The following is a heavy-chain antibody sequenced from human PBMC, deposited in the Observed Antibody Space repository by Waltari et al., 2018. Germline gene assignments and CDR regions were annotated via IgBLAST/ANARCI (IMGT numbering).Heavy chain of an antibody. J-gene: IGHJ6*03. V-gene: IGHV4-38-2*01. CDR2: IYESGNT. Sequence: QVQLQESGPGLVKPSETLSLTCGVSGYSMRSGYYWAWLRQPPGKGLEWIGSIYESGNTYYNPSLQSRVTISVDTSKNQFSLNLKSLTATDTAVYYCARVADSSGLGYYNHYFMDVWGKGAPVTVSS. CDR1: GYSMRSGYY. CDR3: ARVADSSGLGYYNHYFMDV. D-gene: IGHD6-19*01.